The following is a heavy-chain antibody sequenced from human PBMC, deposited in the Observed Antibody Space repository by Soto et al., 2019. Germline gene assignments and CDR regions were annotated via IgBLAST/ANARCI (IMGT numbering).Heavy chain of an antibody. CDR1: GYTFTSYD. J-gene: IGHJ6*03. V-gene: IGHV1-8*01. Sequence: ASVKVSCKASGYTFTSYDINWVRQATGQGLEWMGWMNPNSGNTGYAQKFQGRVTMTRNTSISTAYMELSSLRSEDTAVYYCARQGGGDYAYYYYYYMDVWGKGTTVTVSS. CDR2: MNPNSGNT. D-gene: IGHD2-21*02. CDR3: ARQGGGDYAYYYYYYMDV.